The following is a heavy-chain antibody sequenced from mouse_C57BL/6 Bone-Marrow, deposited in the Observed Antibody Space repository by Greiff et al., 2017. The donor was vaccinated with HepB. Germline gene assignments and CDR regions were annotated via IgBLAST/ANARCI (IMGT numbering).Heavy chain of an antibody. CDR1: GFSFNTYA. V-gene: IGHV10-1*01. Sequence: VQLKESGGGLVQPKGSLKLSCAASGFSFNTYAMNWVRQAPGKGLEWVARIRSKSNNYATYYADSVKDRFTISRDDSESMLYLQMNNLKTEDTAMYYCVRHPGLYWYFDVWGTGTTVTVSS. CDR2: IRSKSNNYAT. CDR3: VRHPGLYWYFDV. J-gene: IGHJ1*03. D-gene: IGHD3-2*02.